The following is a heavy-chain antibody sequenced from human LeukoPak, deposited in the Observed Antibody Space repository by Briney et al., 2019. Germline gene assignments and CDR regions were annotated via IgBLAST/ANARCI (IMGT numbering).Heavy chain of an antibody. CDR3: ARSVRVVIGDNWFAP. V-gene: IGHV1-18*01. CDR1: GYTFTSYG. Sequence: GGSVKLSCKASGYTFTSYGISWVRQAPGQGLEWMGWISAYNGNTNYAQTLQGRVTMPTDTSTSTAYMELRSLRADDTAVYYCARSVRVVIGDNWFAPWGEGTLVTLSS. D-gene: IGHD3-10*01. J-gene: IGHJ5*02. CDR2: ISAYNGNT.